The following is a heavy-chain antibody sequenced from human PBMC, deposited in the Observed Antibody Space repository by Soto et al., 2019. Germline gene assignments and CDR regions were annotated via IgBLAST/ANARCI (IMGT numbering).Heavy chain of an antibody. CDR2: IIPIFGTT. CDR1: GGTFSSYA. V-gene: IGHV1-69*13. D-gene: IGHD2-15*01. CDR3: AREGYCSGGSCYYHRPNWFDP. Sequence: SVKVSCKASGGTFSSYAISWVRQAPGQGLEWMGGIIPIFGTTNYAQKFQGRVTITADESTSTAYMELSSLRSEDTAVYYCAREGYCSGGSCYYHRPNWFDPWGQGTLVTVSS. J-gene: IGHJ5*02.